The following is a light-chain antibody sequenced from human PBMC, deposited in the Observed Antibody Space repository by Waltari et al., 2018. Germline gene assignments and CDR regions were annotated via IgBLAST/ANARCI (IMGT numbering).Light chain of an antibody. J-gene: IGLJ2*01. Sequence: SYELTQPPSVSVSPGEPAQIVCSGAALPRHTAYLYRHTPGQAPVVVIYKDTVRPSGIPERFSGSSSGTTVTLTISGVQAEDEADYYCLSADIGGTQGVFGGGTKLTVL. CDR1: ALPRHT. CDR2: KDT. V-gene: IGLV3-25*03. CDR3: LSADIGGTQGV.